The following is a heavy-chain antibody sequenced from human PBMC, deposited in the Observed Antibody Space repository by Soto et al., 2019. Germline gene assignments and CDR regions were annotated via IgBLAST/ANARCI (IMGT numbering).Heavy chain of an antibody. D-gene: IGHD3-3*01. CDR1: GFSFSSYA. V-gene: IGHV3-33*01. Sequence: QVQLVESGGGVVQPGTSLRLSCAASGFSFSSYAMHWVRQAPGKGLEWVAALWYDGSNLNYAQSVKGRFTISRDNSKSTVYRQMNSLKVEDTAVYYCAREINDFWSGYLCWGQGTVVTVSS. J-gene: IGHJ4*02. CDR3: AREINDFWSGYLC. CDR2: LWYDGSNL.